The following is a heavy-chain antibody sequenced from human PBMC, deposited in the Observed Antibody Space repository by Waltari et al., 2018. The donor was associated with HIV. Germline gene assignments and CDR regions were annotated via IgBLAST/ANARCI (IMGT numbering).Heavy chain of an antibody. CDR2: ISYSGGT. J-gene: IGHJ5*02. CDR3: TKRSIGASYNWFDP. V-gene: IGHV4-59*11. Sequence: QVQLQESGPGLVEPSETLSLTCFVSGDSIRRHSWTWIRQPPGKGLEWLGYISYSGGTVYNPSFQSRLTMSLDTSKNQLSLTLRLVTAADTAMYFCTKRSIGASYNWFDPWGQGSLVTVS. D-gene: IGHD3-16*01. CDR1: GDSIRRHS.